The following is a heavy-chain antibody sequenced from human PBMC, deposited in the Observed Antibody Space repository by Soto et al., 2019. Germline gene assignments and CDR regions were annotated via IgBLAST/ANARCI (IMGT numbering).Heavy chain of an antibody. J-gene: IGHJ4*02. CDR3: ARASSPRDPWLDY. CDR2: ISSSGGTI. Sequence: TGGSLRLSCGASGFTFSDDYMSWIRQAPGKGLEWVSYISSSGGTIYYADSVKGRFTISRDNAKNSLFLQMNSLRADDTAVYYCARASSPRDPWLDYWGQGTLVTVSS. D-gene: IGHD5-18*01. CDR1: GFTFSDDY. V-gene: IGHV3-11*01.